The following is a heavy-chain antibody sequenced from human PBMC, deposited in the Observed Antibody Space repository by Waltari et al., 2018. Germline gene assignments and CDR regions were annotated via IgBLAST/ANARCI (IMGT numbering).Heavy chain of an antibody. J-gene: IGHJ4*02. CDR2: ISGSGGST. D-gene: IGHD2-8*01. CDR1: GFTFSSYA. CDR3: AKGDIVLMVYAVFDY. V-gene: IGHV3-23*01. Sequence: EVQLLESGGGLVQPGGSLRLSCAASGFTFSSYAMSWVRQAPGKGREWVSAISGSGGSTYYADSVKGRFTISRDNSKNTLYLQMNSLRAEDTAVYYCAKGDIVLMVYAVFDYWGQGTLVTVSS.